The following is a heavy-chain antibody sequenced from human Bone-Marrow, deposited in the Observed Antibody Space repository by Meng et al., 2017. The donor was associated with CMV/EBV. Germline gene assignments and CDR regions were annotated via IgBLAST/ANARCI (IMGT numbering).Heavy chain of an antibody. CDR1: GYSFTSYW. Sequence: GESLKISCKGSGYSFTSYWIGWVRQMPGKGLEWMGIIYPGDSDTRYSPSFQGQVTISADKSLSTAYLQWSSLKASDTAMYYCARQYCSSTSCQQFDYWGQGTLVTVSS. CDR2: IYPGDSDT. D-gene: IGHD2-2*01. J-gene: IGHJ4*02. V-gene: IGHV5-51*01. CDR3: ARQYCSSTSCQQFDY.